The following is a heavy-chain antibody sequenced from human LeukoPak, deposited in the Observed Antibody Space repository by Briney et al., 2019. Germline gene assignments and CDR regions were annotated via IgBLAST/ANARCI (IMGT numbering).Heavy chain of an antibody. Sequence: ASVKVSCKASVYTFTSYGISWVRQAPGQGLEWMGWISAYNGNTNYAQKLQGRVTMTTDTSTSTAYMELRSLRSDDTAVYYCARDVGDIVVVPAAYTFDYWGQGTLVTVSS. CDR3: ARDVGDIVVVPAAYTFDY. CDR1: VYTFTSYG. J-gene: IGHJ4*02. V-gene: IGHV1-18*01. CDR2: ISAYNGNT. D-gene: IGHD2-2*01.